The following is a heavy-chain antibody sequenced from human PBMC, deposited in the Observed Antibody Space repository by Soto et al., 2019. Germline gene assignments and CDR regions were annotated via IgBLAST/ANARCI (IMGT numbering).Heavy chain of an antibody. CDR1: GFTFSNYA. D-gene: IGHD5-18*01. Sequence: GSLRLSCAASGFTFSNYAMHWVRQAPGKGLEWVAVISYDGSDKYNANSVKGRFTISRDNSKNTLYLQMNSLRAEDTAVYYCARDTGPNGYNYYYFGMDVWGQGTTVTVSS. CDR2: ISYDGSDK. CDR3: ARDTGPNGYNYYYFGMDV. J-gene: IGHJ6*02. V-gene: IGHV3-30-3*01.